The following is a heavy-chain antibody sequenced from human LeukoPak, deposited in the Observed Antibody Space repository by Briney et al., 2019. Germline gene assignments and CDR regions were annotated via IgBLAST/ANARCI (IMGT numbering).Heavy chain of an antibody. V-gene: IGHV3-23*01. CDR3: AKDRTGRITGTFDP. CDR2: ISGSGGST. D-gene: IGHD1-7*01. J-gene: IGHJ5*02. Sequence: GGSLRLFCAASGFTFKSYSMIWVPQAPGKGLGWVSAISGSGGSTYYADSVKGRFRISRDNSKNTLYLQMNSLRAEDTAVYYCAKDRTGRITGTFDPWGQGTLVTVSS. CDR1: GFTFKSYS.